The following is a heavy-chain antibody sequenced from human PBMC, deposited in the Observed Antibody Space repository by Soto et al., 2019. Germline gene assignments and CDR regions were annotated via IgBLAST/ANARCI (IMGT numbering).Heavy chain of an antibody. CDR2: IWPNGSKT. V-gene: IGHV3-33*01. CDR3: TRDQHSNYFDN. Sequence: GGSLRLSCVASGFTFRSYGMHWVRQAPGKGLEWVAIIWPNGSKTYYADSVKGRFTISRDNSKNTLFLQMNGLGAEDTALYYCTRDQHSNYFDNWGQGTLVTVSS. J-gene: IGHJ4*02. CDR1: GFTFRSYG. D-gene: IGHD4-4*01.